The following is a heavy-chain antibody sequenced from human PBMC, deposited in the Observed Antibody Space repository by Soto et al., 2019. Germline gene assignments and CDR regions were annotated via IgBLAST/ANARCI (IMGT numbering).Heavy chain of an antibody. CDR1: GGTFSGYA. Sequence: ASVKLSCKASGGTFSGYAISWVRQAPGQGLEWMGGIIPIFGTANYAQKFQGRVTITADESTSTAYMELSSLRSEDTAVYYCARGPYYYDSSGQIEIDAFDIWGQGTMVTVSS. CDR2: IIPIFGTA. V-gene: IGHV1-69*13. D-gene: IGHD3-22*01. J-gene: IGHJ3*02. CDR3: ARGPYYYDSSGQIEIDAFDI.